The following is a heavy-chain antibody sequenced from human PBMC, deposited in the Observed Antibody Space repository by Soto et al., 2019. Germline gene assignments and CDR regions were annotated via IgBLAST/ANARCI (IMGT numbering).Heavy chain of an antibody. J-gene: IGHJ4*02. CDR2: IKQDGSEK. CDR3: ARDGGVDTAMVIDY. Sequence: GGSLRLSCAASGFTFSSYWMSWVRQAPGKGLEWVANIKQDGSEKYYVDSVKGRFTISRDNAKNSLYLQMNSLRAEDTAVYYCARDGGVDTAMVIDYWGQGTLVTVSS. D-gene: IGHD5-18*01. V-gene: IGHV3-7*05. CDR1: GFTFSSYW.